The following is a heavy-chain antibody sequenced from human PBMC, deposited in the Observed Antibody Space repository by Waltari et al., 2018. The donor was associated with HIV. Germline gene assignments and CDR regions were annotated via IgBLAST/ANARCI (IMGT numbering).Heavy chain of an antibody. D-gene: IGHD6-13*01. CDR2: IKDKTNDEAV. V-gene: IGHV3-15*01. CDR3: STWQVGSS. CDR1: GFIFSDAG. Sequence: EVQLVESGGGLVKPGDSLRLSCAASGFIFSDAGMRWVRQAPGKGRQWVGRIKDKTNDEAVDYGAAVEGRVTISRDDSKNMVYLQMRSLTIEDTAVYFCSTWQVGSSWGQGTLVTVSS. J-gene: IGHJ4*02.